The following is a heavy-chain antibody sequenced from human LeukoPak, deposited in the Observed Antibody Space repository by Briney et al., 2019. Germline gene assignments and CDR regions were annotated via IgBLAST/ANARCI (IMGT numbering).Heavy chain of an antibody. D-gene: IGHD4-17*01. Sequence: PSETLSLTCTVSGGSISSYYWSWIRQPAGKGLEWIGRIYTSGSTNYNPSPKSRVTMSVDTSKNQFSLKLSSVTAADTAVYYCARGRHDYGDHNFDYWGQGTLVTVSS. CDR2: IYTSGST. V-gene: IGHV4-4*07. J-gene: IGHJ4*02. CDR1: GGSISSYY. CDR3: ARGRHDYGDHNFDY.